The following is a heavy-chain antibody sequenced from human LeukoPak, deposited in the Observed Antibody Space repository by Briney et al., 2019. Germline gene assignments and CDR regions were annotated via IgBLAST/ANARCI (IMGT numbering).Heavy chain of an antibody. J-gene: IGHJ4*02. CDR3: ASGAYCSSTSCRRDY. V-gene: IGHV4-34*01. CDR1: GGSFRGYY. CDR2: INHSGST. Sequence: SETLSLTCGVYGGSFRGYYSRWLREPRRKGLEWSGEINHSGSTNYNPSLKSRVTISVDTSKNQFSLKLSSVTAADTAGYYCASGAYCSSTSCRRDYWGQGTLVTVSS. D-gene: IGHD2-2*01.